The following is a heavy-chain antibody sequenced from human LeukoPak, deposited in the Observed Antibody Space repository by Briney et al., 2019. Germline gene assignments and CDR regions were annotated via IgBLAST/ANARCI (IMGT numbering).Heavy chain of an antibody. D-gene: IGHD6-19*01. J-gene: IGHJ3*02. CDR2: IYSGGST. Sequence: PGGSLRLSCAASGFTVSSNYMSWVRQAPGKGLEWVSVIYSGGSTYFADSVKGRFTISRDNSKNTLYLQMNSLRAEDTAVYYCARDSHVLAVAGPPRGDASDIWGQGTMVTVSS. CDR3: ARDSHVLAVAGPPRGDASDI. V-gene: IGHV3-66*01. CDR1: GFTVSSNY.